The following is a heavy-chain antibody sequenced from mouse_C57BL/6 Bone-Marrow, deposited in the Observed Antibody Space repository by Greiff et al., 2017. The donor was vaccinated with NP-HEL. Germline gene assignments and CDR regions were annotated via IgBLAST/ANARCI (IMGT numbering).Heavy chain of an antibody. D-gene: IGHD1-1*01. CDR1: GFTFSDYG. CDR3: ARPFYYYGSSSAWFAY. J-gene: IGHJ3*01. Sequence: EVMLVESGGGLVKPGGSLKLSCAASGFTFSDYGMHWVRQAPEKGLEWVAYISSGSSTIYYADTVKGRFTISRDNAKNTLFLQMTSLRSEDTAMYYCARPFYYYGSSSAWFAYWGQGTLVTVSA. V-gene: IGHV5-17*01. CDR2: ISSGSSTI.